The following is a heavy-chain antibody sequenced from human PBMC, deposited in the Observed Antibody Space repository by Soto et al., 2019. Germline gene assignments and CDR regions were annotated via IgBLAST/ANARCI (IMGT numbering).Heavy chain of an antibody. CDR2: ISTYNGDT. Sequence: QVQLVQSGAEVKKPGASVKVSCKASGYTFTRSGISWVRQAPGQGHEWMGWISTYNGDTNYAQTFQGRVTMTTDTSTSTVHMEVRSLRSDDTTVYYCAREGVAPYYYYGMDVWGQGTPVTVSS. J-gene: IGHJ6*02. CDR3: AREGVAPYYYYGMDV. D-gene: IGHD5-12*01. V-gene: IGHV1-18*01. CDR1: GYTFTRSG.